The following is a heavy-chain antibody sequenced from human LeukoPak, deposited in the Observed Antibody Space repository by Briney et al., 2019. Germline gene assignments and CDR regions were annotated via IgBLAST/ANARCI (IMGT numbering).Heavy chain of an antibody. J-gene: IGHJ4*02. CDR3: ARSNYYDSSGYPSFDN. CDR2: ISSSGRTI. V-gene: IGHV3-48*04. CDR1: GFTFSSYS. Sequence: GGSLRLSCAASGFTFSSYSMNWVRQAPGKGLEWISYISSSGRTIYYADSVKGRFTISRDNAKNSLFLQMNSLRAEDTAVYYCARSNYYDSSGYPSFDNWGQGTLVTVSS. D-gene: IGHD3-22*01.